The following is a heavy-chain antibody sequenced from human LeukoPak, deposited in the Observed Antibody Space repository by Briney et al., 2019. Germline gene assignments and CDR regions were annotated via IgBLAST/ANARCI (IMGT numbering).Heavy chain of an antibody. D-gene: IGHD1-1*01. V-gene: IGHV4-61*02. J-gene: IGHJ6*03. Sequence: PSQTLSLTCTVSGGSISSGSYYWSWIRQPAGKGLEWIGRIYTSGSTNYNPSLKSRFTISVDTSKNQFSLKLSSVTAADTAVYYCARGGPTGTTWAYYYMDVWGKGTTVTVSS. CDR3: ARGGPTGTTWAYYYMDV. CDR1: GGSISSGSYY. CDR2: IYTSGST.